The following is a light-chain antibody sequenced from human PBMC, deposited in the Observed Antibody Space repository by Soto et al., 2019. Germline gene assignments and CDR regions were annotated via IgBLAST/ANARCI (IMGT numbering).Light chain of an antibody. CDR3: ATWDGSLSGPWV. CDR1: SSDVGGYNY. CDR2: EVN. V-gene: IGLV2-8*01. J-gene: IGLJ3*02. Sequence: QSVLTQPPSASGSPGQSVAISCTGTSSDVGGYNYVSWYQQHPGKAPKLMIYEVNKRPSGVPDRFSGSKSGNTASLTVSGLQAEDEADYFCATWDGSLSGPWVFGGGTQLTVL.